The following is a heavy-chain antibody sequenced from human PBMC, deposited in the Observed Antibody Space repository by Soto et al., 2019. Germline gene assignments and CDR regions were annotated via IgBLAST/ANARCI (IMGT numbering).Heavy chain of an antibody. CDR3: ARQAMAAPKYHYRFLDV. Sequence: QVQLVESGGGVVQPGGSLRLSCEASGFTFRDFAVHWIRQAPGRGLDWVTLISYDGSNQYFADSVKGRFTFSRDNYKNTLSLHMNSLTTEDTAVYFCARQAMAAPKYHYRFLDVWGRGTLVTVSS. D-gene: IGHD2-2*01. V-gene: IGHV3-30*04. CDR1: GFTFRDFA. CDR2: ISYDGSNQ. J-gene: IGHJ6*02.